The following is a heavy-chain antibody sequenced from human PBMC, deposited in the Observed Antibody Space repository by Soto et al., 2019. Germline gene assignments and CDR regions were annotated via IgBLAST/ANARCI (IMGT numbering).Heavy chain of an antibody. CDR2: IYSGGNT. V-gene: IGHV3-66*01. Sequence: DVQVVESGGGLVLPGGSLRLSCAASGFTVSTSRMSWFRQAPGKGLEWVSVIYSGGNTYYADSVKGRFTISRDNSQNTLYIQMNSLSAEDTAVYYCARERRGDGNAALWGPGTLVTVSS. CDR3: ARERRGDGNAAL. CDR1: GFTVSTSR. J-gene: IGHJ4*02. D-gene: IGHD2-15*01.